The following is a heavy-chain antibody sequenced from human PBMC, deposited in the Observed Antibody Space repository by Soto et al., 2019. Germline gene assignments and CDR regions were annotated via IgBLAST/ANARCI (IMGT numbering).Heavy chain of an antibody. CDR2: IDPSDSYT. CDR3: ARHTRSNWNDEFFYYYYGMDV. D-gene: IGHD1-1*01. Sequence: RGESLKISCKGSGYSFTSYWISWVRQMPGKGLEWMGRIDPSDSYTNYSPSFQGHVTISADKSISTAYLQWSSLKASDTAMYYCARHTRSNWNDEFFYYYYGMDVWRQGTTVTVS. CDR1: GYSFTSYW. J-gene: IGHJ6*02. V-gene: IGHV5-10-1*01.